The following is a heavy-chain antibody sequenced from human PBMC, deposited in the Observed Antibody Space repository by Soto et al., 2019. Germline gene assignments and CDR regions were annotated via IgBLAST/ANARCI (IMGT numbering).Heavy chain of an antibody. Sequence: GSLRLSCAASGFTFSDYYMTWIRQAPGKGLEWVSKISGSGGTVYYAESVKGRFTISRDNAKNSLYLQMNSLRAEDTAVYYCAGDQYYYASGLWGQGTRVTVSS. CDR3: AGDQYYYASGL. CDR1: GFTFSDYY. J-gene: IGHJ4*02. V-gene: IGHV3-11*01. CDR2: ISGSGGTV. D-gene: IGHD3-10*01.